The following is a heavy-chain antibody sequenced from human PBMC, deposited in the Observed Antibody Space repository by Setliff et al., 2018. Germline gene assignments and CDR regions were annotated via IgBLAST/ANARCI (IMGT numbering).Heavy chain of an antibody. CDR2: IYYSGSTS. V-gene: IGHV4-31*03. CDR3: ARDASASDGRNAFDI. J-gene: IGHJ3*02. Sequence: PSETLSLTCTVSGGSISSGGYYWSWIRQHPGKGLEWIGYIYYSGSTSYYNPSFKSRVTMSIDKSNSQFSLKLSSVTAADTAIYYCARDASASDGRNAFDIWGQGTMVTVSS. D-gene: IGHD1-26*01. CDR1: GGSISSGGYY.